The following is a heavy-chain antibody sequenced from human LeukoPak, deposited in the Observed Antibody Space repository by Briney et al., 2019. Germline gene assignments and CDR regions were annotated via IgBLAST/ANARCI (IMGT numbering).Heavy chain of an antibody. V-gene: IGHV3-23*01. D-gene: IGHD2-2*01. Sequence: GGSLRLSCAASGFTFSSYAMSWVRQAPGKGLEWVSAISGSGGSTYYADSVKGRFTISRDNSKNTLYLQMNSLRAEDTAVYYCARGPLPYCSSTSCYSYYYYGMDVWGQGTTVTVSS. CDR3: ARGPLPYCSSTSCYSYYYYGMDV. CDR2: ISGSGGST. CDR1: GFTFSSYA. J-gene: IGHJ6*02.